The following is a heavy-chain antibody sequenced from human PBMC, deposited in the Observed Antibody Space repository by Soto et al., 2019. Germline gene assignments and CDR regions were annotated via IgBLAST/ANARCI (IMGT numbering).Heavy chain of an antibody. CDR2: IVYYGKT. CDR1: GGSTTNSNYY. Sequence: QLQLQESGPGLVKPSETLSLRCSVSGGSTTNSNYYWGWIRQPPGRGLEWLGSIVYYGKTYYNPSVRSRVTVFIDTSKSQFSVELTSVTAADTAVYYCVRGGKYRQQETYFFDYWGQGALVTVSS. V-gene: IGHV4-39*01. J-gene: IGHJ4*02. D-gene: IGHD6-6*01. CDR3: VRGGKYRQQETYFFDY.